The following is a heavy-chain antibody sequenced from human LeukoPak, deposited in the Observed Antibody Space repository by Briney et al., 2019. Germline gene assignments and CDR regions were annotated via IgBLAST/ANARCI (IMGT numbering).Heavy chain of an antibody. CDR2: VDPEDGET. CDR1: GYTFTDYY. Sequence: AASVKVSCKVSGYTFTDYYMHWVQQAPGKGLEWMGLVDPEDGETIYAEKFQGRVTITADTSTDTAYMELSSLRSEDTAVYYCATGPNWGFAFWGQGTLVTVSS. V-gene: IGHV1-69-2*01. D-gene: IGHD7-27*01. J-gene: IGHJ4*02. CDR3: ATGPNWGFAF.